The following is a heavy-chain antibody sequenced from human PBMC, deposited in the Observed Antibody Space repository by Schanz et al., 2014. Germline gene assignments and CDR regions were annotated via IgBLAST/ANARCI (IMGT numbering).Heavy chain of an antibody. J-gene: IGHJ3*02. V-gene: IGHV1-46*01. CDR3: VTEKRMESGTWAKAFDS. Sequence: VQLMESGGGLVKPGASVKLSCKASNYIFTKYYIHCVRQAPGQGLEWMGLINPYDDTIDYAKKFQGRFTMTRDTSTTTVYMELSSLRSDDTAMYYCVTEKRMESGTWAKAFDSWGQGTWVTVSS. D-gene: IGHD3-3*01. CDR2: INPYDDTI. CDR1: NYIFTKYY.